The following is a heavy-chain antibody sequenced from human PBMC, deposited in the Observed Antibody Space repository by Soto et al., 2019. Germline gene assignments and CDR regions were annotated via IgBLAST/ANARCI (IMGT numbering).Heavy chain of an antibody. CDR3: ARPAAGIPYFDY. V-gene: IGHV4-39*01. CDR2: IYYSGST. J-gene: IGHJ4*02. Sequence: SETLSLTCSVSGGSISSGYYYWGWIRQPPGKGLEWIGSIYYSGSTYYNPSLKSRVTISVDTSKNQFSLKLSSVTAADTAVYYCARPAAGIPYFDYWGQGTLVTVSS. D-gene: IGHD6-13*01. CDR1: GGSISSGYYY.